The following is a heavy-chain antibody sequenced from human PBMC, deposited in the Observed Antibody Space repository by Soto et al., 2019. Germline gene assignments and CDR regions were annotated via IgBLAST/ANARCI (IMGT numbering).Heavy chain of an antibody. CDR1: GFTFGDYA. J-gene: IGHJ4*02. V-gene: IGHV3-49*03. Sequence: GGSLRLSCTASGFTFGDYAMSWFRQAPGKGLEWVGFIRSKAYGGTTEYAASVKGRFTISRDDSKSIAYLQMNSLKTEDTAVYYCTRDLSGWNYDRAQNAFDYWGQGTLVTVSS. D-gene: IGHD1-7*01. CDR3: TRDLSGWNYDRAQNAFDY. CDR2: IRSKAYGGTT.